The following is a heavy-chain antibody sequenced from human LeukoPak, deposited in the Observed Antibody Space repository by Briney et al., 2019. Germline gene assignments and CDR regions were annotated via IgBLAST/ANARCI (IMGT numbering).Heavy chain of an antibody. CDR2: ISYDGSNK. CDR1: GFTFSSYG. CDR3: AKDRGTVTTDGMDV. Sequence: GGSLRLSCAASGFTFSSYGMLWVRQAPGKGLEWVAVISYDGSNKYYADSVKGRFTISRDNSKNTLYLQMNSLRAEDTAVYYCAKDRGTVTTDGMDVWGQGTTVTVSS. D-gene: IGHD4-17*01. J-gene: IGHJ6*02. V-gene: IGHV3-30*18.